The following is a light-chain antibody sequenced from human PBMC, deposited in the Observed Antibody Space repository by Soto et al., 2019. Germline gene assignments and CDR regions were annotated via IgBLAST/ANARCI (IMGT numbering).Light chain of an antibody. V-gene: IGLV2-11*01. CDR1: GSDVGAYNY. J-gene: IGLJ2*01. CDR3: CSYAGLINQGI. Sequence: QSALTQPGSVSGSPGQSVTISCTGTGSDVGAYNYVSWFSQHPGKAPKLMIYEVNKRPSGVPHRFSGSKSGNTASLTISGLQAEDEADYYCCSYAGLINQGIFGGGTKLTVL. CDR2: EVN.